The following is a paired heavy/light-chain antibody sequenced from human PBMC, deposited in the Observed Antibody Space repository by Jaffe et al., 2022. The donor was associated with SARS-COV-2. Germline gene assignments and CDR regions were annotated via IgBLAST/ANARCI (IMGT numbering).Light chain of an antibody. CDR3: MQALQTPLYT. J-gene: IGKJ2*01. CDR2: LGS. Sequence: DIVMTQSPLSLPVTPGEPASISCRSSQSLLHSNGYNYLDWYLQKPGQSPQLLIYLGSNRASGVPDRFSGSGSGTDFTLKISRVEAEDVGVYYCMQALQTPLYTFGQGTKLEIK. V-gene: IGKV2-28*01. CDR1: QSLLHSNGYNY.
Heavy chain of an antibody. D-gene: IGHD2-2*01. CDR3: AKAIGYCSSTSCREYYYYYGMDV. J-gene: IGHJ6*02. Sequence: QVQLVESGGGVVQPGRSLRLSCAASGFTFSSYGMHWVRQAPGKGLEWVAVISYDGSNKYYADSVKGRFTISRDNSKNTLYLQMNSLRAEDTAVYYCAKAIGYCSSTSCREYYYYYGMDVWGQGTTVTVSS. CDR1: GFTFSSYG. V-gene: IGHV3-30*18. CDR2: ISYDGSNK.